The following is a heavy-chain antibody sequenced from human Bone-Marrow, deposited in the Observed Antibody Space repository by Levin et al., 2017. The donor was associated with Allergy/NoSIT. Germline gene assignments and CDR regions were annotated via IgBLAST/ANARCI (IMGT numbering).Heavy chain of an antibody. J-gene: IGHJ4*02. CDR2: IYHSGTT. Sequence: PSETLSLTCGVSGGSVSSSGFSWSWIRQPPGKGLEWIGYIYHSGTTYYEPSLRSRVTISIDRSQNQFSLKLTSVTAADTAVYYCASTHDTSGYLYWGQGTRVTVSS. V-gene: IGHV4-30-2*01. D-gene: IGHD3-3*01. CDR1: GGSVSSSGFS. CDR3: ASTHDTSGYLY.